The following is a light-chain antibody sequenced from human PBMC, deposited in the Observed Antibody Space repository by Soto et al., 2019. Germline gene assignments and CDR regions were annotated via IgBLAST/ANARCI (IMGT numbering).Light chain of an antibody. Sequence: SSIINNRNNNDIRSYNIVSWYQQHPGKAPKLMIYEVSKRPSGVSNRFSGSKSGNTASLTISGLQAEDEADYYCCSYAGSSTFYYVFGTGTKVTVL. CDR1: NNDIRSYNI. V-gene: IGLV2-23*02. CDR2: EVS. J-gene: IGLJ1*01. CDR3: CSYAGSSTFYYV.